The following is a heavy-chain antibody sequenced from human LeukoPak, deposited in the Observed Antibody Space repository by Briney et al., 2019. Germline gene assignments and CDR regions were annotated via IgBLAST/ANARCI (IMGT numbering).Heavy chain of an antibody. CDR1: GFTFSSSA. V-gene: IGHV3-23*01. D-gene: IGHD3-3*01. CDR2: ISGSGGST. J-gene: IGHJ4*02. Sequence: GGSLRLSCATSGFTFSSSAMSWVRQAPGKGLEWVSAISGSGGSTYYADSVKGRFTISRDNSKNTLYLQMNSLRAEDTAVYYCAKSEEATIFGVATWGQGTLVTVSS. CDR3: AKSEEATIFGVAT.